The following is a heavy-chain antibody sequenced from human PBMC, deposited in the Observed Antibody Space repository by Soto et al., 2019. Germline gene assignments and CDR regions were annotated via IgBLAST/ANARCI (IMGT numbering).Heavy chain of an antibody. CDR1: GFTFSSYD. Sequence: PGGSLRLSCAASGFTFSSYDMHWVRQATGKGLEWVSAIGTAGDTYYPGSVKGRFTISRENAKNSLYLQMNSLRAGDTAVYYCARGEFNYDILTGYLAGPSAFDIWGQGTMVTVSS. D-gene: IGHD3-9*01. V-gene: IGHV3-13*01. CDR3: ARGEFNYDILTGYLAGPSAFDI. CDR2: IGTAGDT. J-gene: IGHJ3*02.